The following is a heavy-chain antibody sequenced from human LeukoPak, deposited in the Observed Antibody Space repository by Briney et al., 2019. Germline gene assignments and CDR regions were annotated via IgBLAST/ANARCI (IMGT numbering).Heavy chain of an antibody. CDR1: GYTFTGHG. CDR3: ARERGYCSSTSCYRYFDY. D-gene: IGHD2-2*01. V-gene: IGHV1-18*01. J-gene: IGHJ4*02. Sequence: VASVKVSCKASGYTFTGHGISWVRQAPGQGLEWMGWISAYNGNTNYAQKLQGRVTMTTDTSTSTAYMELRSLRSDDTAVYYCARERGYCSSTSCYRYFDYWGQGTLVTVSS. CDR2: ISAYNGNT.